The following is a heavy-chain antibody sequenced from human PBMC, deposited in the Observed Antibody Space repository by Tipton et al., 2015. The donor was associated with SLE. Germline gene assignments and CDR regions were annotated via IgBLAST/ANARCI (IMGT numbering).Heavy chain of an antibody. Sequence: LRLSCTVSGDSTSVHYWSWIRQSPGKGLEWIGCIYYSGNTNYNPSLKSRVRMSVDTSKNQISLKLNSVIAADTAVYYCARSAEYFQDWGQGTLVTVSS. CDR3: ARSAEYFQD. CDR1: GDSTSVHY. J-gene: IGHJ1*01. V-gene: IGHV4-59*11. CDR2: IYYSGNT.